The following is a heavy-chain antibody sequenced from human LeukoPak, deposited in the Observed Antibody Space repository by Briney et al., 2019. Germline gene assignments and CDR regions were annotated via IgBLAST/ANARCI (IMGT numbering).Heavy chain of an antibody. J-gene: IGHJ6*02. D-gene: IGHD2-2*02. CDR1: GFTFSDYY. CDR2: ISSSGGTI. V-gene: IGHV3-11*01. CDR3: ASCGGTLVYDPYYYGMDV. Sequence: GGSLRLSCAASGFTFSDYYMSWIRQAPGKGLEWVSYISSSGGTIYYADSVKGRFAISRDNAKNSLYLQMNSLRAEDTAVYYCASCGGTLVYDPYYYGMDVWGQGTTDTVSS.